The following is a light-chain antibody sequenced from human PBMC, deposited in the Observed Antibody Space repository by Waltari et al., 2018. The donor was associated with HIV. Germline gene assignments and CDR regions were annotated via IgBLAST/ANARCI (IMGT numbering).Light chain of an antibody. J-gene: IGLJ1*01. CDR2: DDR. CDR3: QVWDSSSDRNYV. V-gene: IGLV3-21*02. Sequence: SYILTQPPSVSVAPGQTARITCGGNNIGDKSVHWYQQKPGQAPVLVVYDDRDRPSGCPERFSGSNSGNTATLTISRVEAGDEADYYCQVWDSSSDRNYVFGTGTKVTVL. CDR1: NIGDKS.